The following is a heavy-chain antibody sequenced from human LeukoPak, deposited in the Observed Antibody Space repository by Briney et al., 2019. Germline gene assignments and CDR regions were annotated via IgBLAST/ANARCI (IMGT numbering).Heavy chain of an antibody. CDR2: ISSDGSNN. V-gene: IGHV3-30*04. CDR1: GFTFSSFA. Sequence: GRSLRLSCAASGFTFSSFAMQWVGQAPGKGRKWVAVISSDGSNNYYADSVKGRLTFYRDNSKNTVYLQMNSLSAEDTAVYYCARGSPATTMTPVAYWGQGTLVTVSS. J-gene: IGHJ4*02. CDR3: ARGSPATTMTPVAY. D-gene: IGHD4-17*01.